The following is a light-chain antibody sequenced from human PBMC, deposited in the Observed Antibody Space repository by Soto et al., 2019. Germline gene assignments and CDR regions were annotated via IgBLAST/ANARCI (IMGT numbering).Light chain of an antibody. J-gene: IGKJ4*01. CDR3: QQYDDWPLT. CDR2: KAS. CDR1: QTISSW. Sequence: DIVMTQSPSSLSGSVGDRVTITCRASQTISSWLAWYQQKPGKAPKLLIYKASTLKSGVPPRFSGSGSGTEFTLTISSLQSEDFAIYYCQQYDDWPLTFGGGTKVDI. V-gene: IGKV1-5*03.